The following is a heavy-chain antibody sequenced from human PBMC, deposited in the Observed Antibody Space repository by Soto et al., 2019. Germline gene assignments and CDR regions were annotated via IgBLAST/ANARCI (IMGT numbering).Heavy chain of an antibody. J-gene: IGHJ6*02. CDR1: GGTFSSYA. D-gene: IGHD2-2*01. CDR2: IIPISGTA. Sequence: QVQLVQSGAEVKNPGSSVKVSCKASGGTFSSYAISWVRQAPGQGLEWRGGIIPISGTANYAQKFQGGVTITADESTSTAYMELSSLRSEDTAVYYCARAQGSSTSLEIYYYYYYGMDVWGQGTTVTVSS. CDR3: ARAQGSSTSLEIYYYYYYGMDV. V-gene: IGHV1-69*01.